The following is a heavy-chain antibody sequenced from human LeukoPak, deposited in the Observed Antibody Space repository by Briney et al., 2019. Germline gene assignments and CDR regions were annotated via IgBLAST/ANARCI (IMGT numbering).Heavy chain of an antibody. CDR1: GFTFSSYG. J-gene: IGHJ4*02. D-gene: IGHD5-24*01. V-gene: IGHV3-30*18. CDR3: AKDRWLQPYYFDY. Sequence: GGSLRLSCAASGFTFSSYGMHWVRQAPGKGLEWVAVISYDGFNKYYADSVKGRLTISRDNSKNTLYLQMNSLRAEDTAVYYCAKDRWLQPYYFDYWGQGTLVTVSS. CDR2: ISYDGFNK.